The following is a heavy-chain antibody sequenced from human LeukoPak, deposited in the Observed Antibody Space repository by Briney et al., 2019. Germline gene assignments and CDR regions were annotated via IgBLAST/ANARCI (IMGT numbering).Heavy chain of an antibody. CDR1: GFTFSSYS. D-gene: IGHD4-17*01. Sequence: GGSLRLSCAASGFTFSSYSMNWVRQAPGKGLEWVSSISSSSSYIYYADSVKGRFTISRDNAKNSLYLQMNSLRAEDTAVYYCASDPDYGDYSPFDYWGQGTQVTVSS. CDR2: ISSSSSYI. J-gene: IGHJ4*02. CDR3: ASDPDYGDYSPFDY. V-gene: IGHV3-21*01.